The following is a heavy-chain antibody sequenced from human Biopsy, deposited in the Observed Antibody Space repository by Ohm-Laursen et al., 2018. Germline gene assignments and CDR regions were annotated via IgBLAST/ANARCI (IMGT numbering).Heavy chain of an antibody. D-gene: IGHD4-23*01. CDR2: ISGGGTI. V-gene: IGHV3-11*01. J-gene: IGHJ6*02. CDR1: GFSFSDYH. Sequence: SLRLSCTATGFSFSDYHMRWIRQAPGRGLEWVSYISGGGTIYYGDSMKGRLTISMDNAKNSLYQQMHSLRAEDTAVYYCARDTRWSPYSMDVWGQGTTVTVSS. CDR3: ARDTRWSPYSMDV.